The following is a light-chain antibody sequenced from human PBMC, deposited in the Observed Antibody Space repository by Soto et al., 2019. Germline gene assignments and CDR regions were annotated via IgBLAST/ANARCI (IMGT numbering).Light chain of an antibody. CDR1: QRVSST. CDR2: GAS. J-gene: IGKJ1*01. CDR3: QQYNNWPWT. Sequence: EIVMTQSPATLSVSPGERATLSCRASQRVSSTLDWYQQKPGQAPRLLIYGASNRATGIPARFSGSWSGTDVTLTISSLQSEDFAVYYCQQYNNWPWTFGQGTKVEIK. V-gene: IGKV3-15*01.